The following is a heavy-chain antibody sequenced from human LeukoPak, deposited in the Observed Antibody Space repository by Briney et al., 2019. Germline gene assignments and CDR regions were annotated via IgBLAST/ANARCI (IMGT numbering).Heavy chain of an antibody. Sequence: ASVKVSCKASGYTFTSYGISWVRQAPGQGLEWMGWISAYNGNTNYAQKLQGRVTMTTDTSTSTAYMELRSLRSDDTAVYYCARGVGYCSGGSCYSVGVFDPWGQGTLVTVSS. V-gene: IGHV1-18*01. CDR3: ARGVGYCSGGSCYSVGVFDP. CDR2: ISAYNGNT. D-gene: IGHD2-15*01. J-gene: IGHJ5*02. CDR1: GYTFTSYG.